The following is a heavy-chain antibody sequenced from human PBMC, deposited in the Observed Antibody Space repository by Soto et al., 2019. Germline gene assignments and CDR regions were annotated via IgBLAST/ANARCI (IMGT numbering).Heavy chain of an antibody. Sequence: QVQLQESGPGLVKPSQTLSLTCTVSGGSISSGGYYWSWIRQHPGKGLEWIGYIYYSGSTYYNPSLKSRVTISVDTSKNQSSLKLSSVTAADTAVYYCARDKGSGYADIFQHWGQGTLVTVSS. CDR1: GGSISSGGYY. J-gene: IGHJ1*01. CDR2: IYYSGST. CDR3: ARDKGSGYADIFQH. D-gene: IGHD3-22*01. V-gene: IGHV4-31*03.